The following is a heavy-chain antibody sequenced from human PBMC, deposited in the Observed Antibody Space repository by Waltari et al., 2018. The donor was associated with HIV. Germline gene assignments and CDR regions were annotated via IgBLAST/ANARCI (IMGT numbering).Heavy chain of an antibody. CDR3: AREYFYESSGYYYRSTFDY. Sequence: EVQLVASGGGLVQSGESLRLCCAASGFSSPSHWMCWVRQAPGKGLEWVANIKPDGSETYYVDSVKGRFTISRDNAKTSLYLQMNSLRAEDTAVYFCAREYFYESSGYYYRSTFDYWGQGTLVTVSS. D-gene: IGHD3-22*01. V-gene: IGHV3-7*01. CDR1: GFSSPSHW. CDR2: IKPDGSET. J-gene: IGHJ4*02.